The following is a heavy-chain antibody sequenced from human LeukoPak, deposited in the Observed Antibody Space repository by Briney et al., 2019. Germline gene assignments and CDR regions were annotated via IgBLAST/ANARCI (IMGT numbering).Heavy chain of an antibody. CDR2: INPNSGGT. Sequence: GASVKVSCKASGYTFTGYYMHWVRQAPGQGLEWMGWINPNSGGTNYAQKFQGRVTMTRDTSISTAYMELSRLRSDDTAVYYCARDHPMVRGVSDPWGQGTLVTVSS. J-gene: IGHJ5*02. V-gene: IGHV1-2*02. D-gene: IGHD3-10*01. CDR3: ARDHPMVRGVSDP. CDR1: GYTFTGYY.